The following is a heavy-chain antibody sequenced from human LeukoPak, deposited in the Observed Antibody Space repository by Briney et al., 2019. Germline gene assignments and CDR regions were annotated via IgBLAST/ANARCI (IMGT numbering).Heavy chain of an antibody. Sequence: GGSLRLSCAASGLTLSSYAIGWVRQAPGKGLGWDPAISGSGGSTYYADSVKGRFTISRDNSKNTLYLQMNSLRAEDTAVYYCAKCRDYYGSVSYPYYYYGMDVWGQGTTVTVSS. J-gene: IGHJ6*02. CDR3: AKCRDYYGSVSYPYYYYGMDV. CDR1: GLTLSSYA. CDR2: ISGSGGST. V-gene: IGHV3-23*01. D-gene: IGHD3-10*01.